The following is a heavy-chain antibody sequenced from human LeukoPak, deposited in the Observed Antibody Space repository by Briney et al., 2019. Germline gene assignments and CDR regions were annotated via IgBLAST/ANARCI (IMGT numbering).Heavy chain of an antibody. Sequence: GGSLRLSCAASGFAVSSNYMSWVRQAPGKGLEWVSVIYSGGSTYYADSVKGRFTISRDNSKNTLYLQMNSLRAEDTAVYYCAKAKLTSSLFDYWGQGTLVTVSS. CDR3: AKAKLTSSLFDY. D-gene: IGHD2-2*01. CDR1: GFAVSSNY. CDR2: IYSGGST. V-gene: IGHV3-53*01. J-gene: IGHJ4*02.